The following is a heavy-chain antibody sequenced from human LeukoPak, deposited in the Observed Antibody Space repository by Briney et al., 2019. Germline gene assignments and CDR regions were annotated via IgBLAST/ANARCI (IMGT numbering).Heavy chain of an antibody. Sequence: ASVKVSCKASGYTSTSYGISWVRQAPGQGLEWMGWISAYNGNTNYAQKLQGRVTMTTDTSTSTAYMELRSLRSDDTAVYYCARVLDCSSTSCYTEVYNWFDPWGQGTLVTVSS. CDR3: ARVLDCSSTSCYTEVYNWFDP. J-gene: IGHJ5*02. V-gene: IGHV1-18*01. D-gene: IGHD2-2*02. CDR2: ISAYNGNT. CDR1: GYTSTSYG.